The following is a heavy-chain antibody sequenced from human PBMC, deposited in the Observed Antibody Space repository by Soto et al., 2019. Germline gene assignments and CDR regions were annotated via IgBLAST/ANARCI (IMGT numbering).Heavy chain of an antibody. CDR1: GFTFSSYE. CDR3: ARAPYGDYVDY. CDR2: ISSTGNTI. D-gene: IGHD4-17*01. J-gene: IGHJ4*02. Sequence: GGSLRLSCAASGFTFSSYEMNWVRQAPGKGLEWVSYISSTGNTIYYADSVKGRFTISRDNAKNSLYLQMTGLRAEDTAVYFCARAPYGDYVDYWGQGTLVTVSS. V-gene: IGHV3-48*03.